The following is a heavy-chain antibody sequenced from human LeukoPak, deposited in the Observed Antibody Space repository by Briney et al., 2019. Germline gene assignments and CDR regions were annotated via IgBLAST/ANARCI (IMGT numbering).Heavy chain of an antibody. CDR3: ASRAGYDPYYYYMDV. D-gene: IGHD3-3*01. J-gene: IGHJ6*03. CDR1: GYSFTSYW. CDR2: IYPGDSDT. Sequence: GESLKISCKGSGYSFTSYWIGWVRQMPGKGLEWMGIIYPGDSDTRYSPSFQGQVTISADKSISTAYLQWSSLKASDTAMYYCASRAGYDPYYYYMDVWGKGTTVTVSS. V-gene: IGHV5-51*01.